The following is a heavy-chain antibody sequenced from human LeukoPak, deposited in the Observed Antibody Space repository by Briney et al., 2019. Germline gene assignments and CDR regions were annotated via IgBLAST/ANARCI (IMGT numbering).Heavy chain of an antibody. Sequence: GGSLRLSCSASGFIFSNYWMTWVRQAPGKGLEWVANIKQDGSEKYYVDSVKGRFTISRDNAKNSLYLQMNNLRAEDTAVYYCVSDAFDIWGQGTMVTVSS. J-gene: IGHJ3*02. CDR3: VSDAFDI. CDR2: IKQDGSEK. CDR1: GFIFSNYW. V-gene: IGHV3-7*02.